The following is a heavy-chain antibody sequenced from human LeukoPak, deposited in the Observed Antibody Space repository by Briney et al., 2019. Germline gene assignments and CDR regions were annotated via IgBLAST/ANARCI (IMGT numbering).Heavy chain of an antibody. J-gene: IGHJ4*02. CDR1: GFTFSSYE. Sequence: PGGSLRLSCAASGFTFSSYEMNWVRQAPGKGLEWVSYISSSGSTIYYADSVKGRFTISRDNAKNSLYLQMNSLRAEDTAVYYCARDPTAWSGYYYFDYWGQGTLVTVSS. CDR3: ARDPTAWSGYYYFDY. D-gene: IGHD3-3*01. CDR2: ISSSGSTI. V-gene: IGHV3-48*03.